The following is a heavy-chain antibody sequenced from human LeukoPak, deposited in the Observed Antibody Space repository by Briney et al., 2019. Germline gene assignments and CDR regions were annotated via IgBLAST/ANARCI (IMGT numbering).Heavy chain of an antibody. CDR1: GGSISSYY. CDR2: IYYSGST. Sequence: SETLSLTCTVSGGSISSYYWSWIRQPPGKGLEWIGYIYYSGSTNYNPSLKSRVTISVDTSKNQFSLNLISVTAADTAVYYCARSPQGTATTANWLDPWGQGTLVTVSS. CDR3: ARSPQGTATTANWLDP. D-gene: IGHD4-17*01. V-gene: IGHV4-59*12. J-gene: IGHJ5*02.